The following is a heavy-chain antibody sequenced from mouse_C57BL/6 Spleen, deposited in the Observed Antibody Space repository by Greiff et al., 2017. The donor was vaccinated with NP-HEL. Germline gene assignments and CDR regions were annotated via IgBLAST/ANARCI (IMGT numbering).Heavy chain of an antibody. CDR2: IDPSDSET. V-gene: IGHV1-52*01. J-gene: IGHJ1*03. CDR1: GYTFTSYW. Sequence: QVQLQQPGAELVRPGSSVKLSCKASGYTFTSYWMHWVKQRPIQGLEWIGNIDPSDSETHYNQKFKDKATLTVDKSSSTAYMQLSSLTSEDSAVYYCARPPYYYGSSHWYFDVWGTGTTVTVSS. CDR3: ARPPYYYGSSHWYFDV. D-gene: IGHD1-1*01.